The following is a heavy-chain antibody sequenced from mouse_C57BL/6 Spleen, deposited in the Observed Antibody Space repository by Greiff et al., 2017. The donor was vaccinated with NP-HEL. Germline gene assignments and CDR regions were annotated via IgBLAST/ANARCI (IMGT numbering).Heavy chain of an antibody. CDR2: INYDGSST. Sequence: EVKLVESEGGLVQPGSSMKLSCTASGFTFSDYYMAWVRQVPEKGLEWVANINYDGSSTYYLDFLKSCFIISRDYAKNILYLQMSSLKSEDTATYCCARFYYSKGLAGALADWGQGTLVTVSA. CDR1: GFTFSDYY. CDR3: ARFYYSKGLAGALAD. V-gene: IGHV5-16*01. J-gene: IGHJ3*01. D-gene: IGHD2-5*01.